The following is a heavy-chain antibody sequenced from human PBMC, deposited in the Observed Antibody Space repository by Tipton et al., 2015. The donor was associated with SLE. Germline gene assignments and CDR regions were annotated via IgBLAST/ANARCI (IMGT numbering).Heavy chain of an antibody. J-gene: IGHJ2*01. CDR3: ARGLGKWYFDL. V-gene: IGHV3-7*01. D-gene: IGHD3-16*01. Sequence: SLRLSCVVSGFSFSDYYMSWVRQAPGKGLEWVANIKHDGSAKNYVESVKGRFTISRDNSKKTLYLQMNSLRVEDTAVYYCARGLGKWYFDLWGRGTLVTVSS. CDR2: IKHDGSAK. CDR1: GFSFSDYY.